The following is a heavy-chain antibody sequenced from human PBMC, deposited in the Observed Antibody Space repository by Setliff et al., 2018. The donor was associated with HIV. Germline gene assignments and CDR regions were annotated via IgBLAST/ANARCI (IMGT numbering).Heavy chain of an antibody. V-gene: IGHV1-24*01. CDR2: FDPEDGET. J-gene: IGHJ4*02. D-gene: IGHD1-26*01. CDR3: SRDVGVPGRGNALDY. Sequence: ASVKVSCKVSGYTLTEVSIHWVRQAPGKGLEWMGYFDPEDGETVHAQKFQGRVTMTRDTSINTVYMEVSSLRSDDTAVYYCSRDVGVPGRGNALDYRGQGTQVTVSS. CDR1: GYTLTEVS.